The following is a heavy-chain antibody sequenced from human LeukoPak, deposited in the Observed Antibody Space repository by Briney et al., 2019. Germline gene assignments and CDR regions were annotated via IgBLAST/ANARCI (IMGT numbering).Heavy chain of an antibody. CDR3: ARGSGIVGAYFYYYGTDV. D-gene: IGHD1-26*01. CDR1: GGSMSRFY. J-gene: IGHJ6*02. Sequence: SETLSLTCSISGGSMSRFYWTWIRQSPGKGLEWIGYVHNTGGTNYNPSLKSRVTIAVDTSKNQFSLKLSSVVAADTAVYYCARGSGIVGAYFYYYGTDVWGQGTTVTVSS. V-gene: IGHV4-59*01. CDR2: VHNTGGT.